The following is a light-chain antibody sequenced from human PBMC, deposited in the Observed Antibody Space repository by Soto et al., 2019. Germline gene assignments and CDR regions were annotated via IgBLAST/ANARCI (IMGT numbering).Light chain of an antibody. V-gene: IGKV3-20*01. CDR2: GAS. CDR3: QRYGSSLWT. CDR1: QSVTNNY. J-gene: IGKJ1*01. Sequence: EIVLTQSPGTLSLSPGERATLSCRASQSVTNNYLARYQQKPGQAPRLLIYGASNRATGIPDRFSGSGSGTDFTLTTSRLEPEDFAVYYCQRYGSSLWTFGQGTKVDIK.